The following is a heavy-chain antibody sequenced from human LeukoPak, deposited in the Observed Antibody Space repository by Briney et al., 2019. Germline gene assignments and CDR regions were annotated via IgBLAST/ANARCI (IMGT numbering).Heavy chain of an antibody. CDR3: ARVPLHDDSGHYYPH. CDR1: GYTFTSYG. CDR2: INGGNGNT. J-gene: IGHJ1*01. Sequence: ASVKVSCKTSGYTFTSYGMHWVRQAPRQSLEWMGWINGGNGNTKYSEKFQGRVTIIRDTSASTAYMELSSLRSEDTAVYYCARVPLHDDSGHYYPHWGQGTLVTVSS. V-gene: IGHV1-3*01. D-gene: IGHD3-22*01.